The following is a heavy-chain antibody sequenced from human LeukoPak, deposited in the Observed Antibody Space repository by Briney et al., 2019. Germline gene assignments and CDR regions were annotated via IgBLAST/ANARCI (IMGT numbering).Heavy chain of an antibody. CDR1: GFTFSSYW. D-gene: IGHD4-17*01. J-gene: IGHJ4*02. CDR2: IKQDGSEK. CDR3: ARLRFRDYPY. Sequence: PVGSLRLSCAASGFTFSSYWKSWVRQAPGKGLEWVANIKQDGSEKYYVDSVKGRFTISRDNAKNSLYLQMNSLRAEDTAVYYCARLRFRDYPYWGRGTLVTVSS. V-gene: IGHV3-7*01.